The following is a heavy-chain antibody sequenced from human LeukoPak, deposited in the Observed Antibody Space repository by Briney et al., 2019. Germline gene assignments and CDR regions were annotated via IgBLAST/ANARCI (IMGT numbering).Heavy chain of an antibody. Sequence: GGSLRLSCAASGFTFSSYAMSWVRQAPGKGLEWVSAISGSGGSTYYADSVKGRFTISRDNSKNTLYLQMNSLRAEDTAVYYCAKVDEGDIAAAGFDYWGQGTLATVSS. J-gene: IGHJ4*02. CDR3: AKVDEGDIAAAGFDY. CDR1: GFTFSSYA. V-gene: IGHV3-23*01. D-gene: IGHD6-13*01. CDR2: ISGSGGST.